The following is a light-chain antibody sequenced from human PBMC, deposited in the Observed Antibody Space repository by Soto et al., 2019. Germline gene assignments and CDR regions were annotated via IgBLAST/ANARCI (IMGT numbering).Light chain of an antibody. CDR1: SSDVGGYNF. CDR2: EVT. V-gene: IGLV2-14*01. CDR3: SSYTGSYSLYV. J-gene: IGLJ1*01. Sequence: QSALTQPASVSGSPGQSITISCTGTSSDVGGYNFVSWYQQHPGKGPKLMIYEVTNRPSGASNRFSGSKSGNTASLTISGLQAEDEADYYCSSYTGSYSLYVFGTGTKLTVL.